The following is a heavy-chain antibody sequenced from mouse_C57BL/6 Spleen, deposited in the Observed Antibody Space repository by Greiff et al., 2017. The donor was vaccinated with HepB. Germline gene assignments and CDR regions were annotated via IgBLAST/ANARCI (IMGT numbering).Heavy chain of an antibody. CDR2: IDPYDGGT. CDR1: GYTFTDYY. V-gene: IGHV1-19*01. D-gene: IGHD2-4*01. J-gene: IGHJ4*01. Sequence: VHVKQSGPVLVKPGASVKMSCKASGYTFTDYYMNWVKQSHGKSLEWIGVIDPYDGGTSYNQKFKGKATLTVDKSSSTAYMELNSLTSEDSAVYYCARGSLHYYYGEGGMDYWGQGTSVTVSS. CDR3: ARGSLHYYYGEGGMDY.